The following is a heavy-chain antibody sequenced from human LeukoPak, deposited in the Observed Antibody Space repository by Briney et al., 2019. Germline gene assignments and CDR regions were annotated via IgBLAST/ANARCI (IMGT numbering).Heavy chain of an antibody. CDR1: GGSISSSSYY. Sequence: SETLSLTCTVSGGSISSSSYYWGWIRQPPGKGLEWIGSIYYSGSTYYNPSLKSRVTISVDTSKNQFSLKLSSVTAADTAVYYCASPSNYCSSSGCYLGLDYWGQGTLVTVSS. J-gene: IGHJ4*02. V-gene: IGHV4-39*01. D-gene: IGHD2-2*01. CDR3: ASPSNYCSSSGCYLGLDY. CDR2: IYYSGST.